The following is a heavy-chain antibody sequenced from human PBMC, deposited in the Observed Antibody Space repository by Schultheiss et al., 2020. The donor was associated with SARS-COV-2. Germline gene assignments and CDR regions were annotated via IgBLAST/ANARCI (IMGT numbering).Heavy chain of an antibody. CDR3: ARIQGVAVAGGFDP. D-gene: IGHD6-19*01. V-gene: IGHV2-70*01. CDR2: IYWDDDN. CDR1: GFSLSTSGMC. J-gene: IGHJ5*02. Sequence: SGPTLVKPTQTLTLTCTFSGFSLSTSGMCVSWIRQPPGKALEWLALIYWDDDNRYSTSLKSRLTISKDTSKSQVVLTMTNMDPVDTATYYCARIQGVAVAGGFDPWGQGTLVTVSS.